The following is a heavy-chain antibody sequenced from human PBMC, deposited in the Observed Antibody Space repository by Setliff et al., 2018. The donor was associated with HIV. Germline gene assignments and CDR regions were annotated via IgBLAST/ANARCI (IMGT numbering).Heavy chain of an antibody. J-gene: IGHJ4*02. D-gene: IGHD1-26*01. CDR2: IYHSGST. CDR1: GYSISSGYY. CDR3: ARHRDGGTYPLDY. V-gene: IGHV4-38-2*01. Sequence: LSLTCAVSGYSISSGYYWGWIRQPPGKGLEWIGSIYHSGSTYDNPSLKSRVTISLDTSKNRFSLQLTSVTAADTAVYYCARHRDGGTYPLDYWGQGTLVTVSS.